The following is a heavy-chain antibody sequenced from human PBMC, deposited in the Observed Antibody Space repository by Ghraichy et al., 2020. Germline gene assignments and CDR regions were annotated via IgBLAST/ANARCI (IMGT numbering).Heavy chain of an antibody. CDR3: AKWSTLTANWFDP. D-gene: IGHD2-21*02. J-gene: IGHJ5*02. CDR2: ISGSGGST. Sequence: LSLTCAASGFTFSAYAMSWVRQTPGKGLEWVSDISGSGGSTNYADSVKGRFTIPRDNSKNTLYLHMSSLRAEDTAVYYCAKWSTLTANWFDPRGQGTLVTVSS. CDR1: GFTFSAYA. V-gene: IGHV3-23*01.